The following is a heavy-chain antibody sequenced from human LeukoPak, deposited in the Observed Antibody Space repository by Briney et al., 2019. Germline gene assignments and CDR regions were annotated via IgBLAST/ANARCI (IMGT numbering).Heavy chain of an antibody. CDR2: LSGSGGGT. CDR1: GITLSNYG. V-gene: IGHV3-23*01. Sequence: AGGSLRLSCAVSGITLSNYGMSWVRQAPGKGLEWVAGLSGSGGGTNYADSVQGRFTISRDNPKNTLYLQMNSLRAEDTAVYFCAKRGVVIRVFLVGFHREAYYFDSWGQGGLVTVSS. CDR3: AKRGVVIRVFLVGFHREAYYFDS. D-gene: IGHD3-10*01. J-gene: IGHJ4*02.